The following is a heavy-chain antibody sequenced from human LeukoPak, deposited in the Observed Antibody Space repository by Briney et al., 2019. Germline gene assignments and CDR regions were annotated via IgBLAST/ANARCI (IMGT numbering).Heavy chain of an antibody. CDR1: GFTFDDYT. Sequence: TGGSLRLSCAASGFTFDDYTMHWVRQAPGKGLEWVSLISWDGGSTYYADSVKGRFTISRDTSKNTVDLQMNSLRSEDAAVYYCATFSYAGNAGGSVGYWGQGTLVTVSS. V-gene: IGHV3-43*01. J-gene: IGHJ4*02. D-gene: IGHD4-23*01. CDR2: ISWDGGST. CDR3: ATFSYAGNAGGSVGY.